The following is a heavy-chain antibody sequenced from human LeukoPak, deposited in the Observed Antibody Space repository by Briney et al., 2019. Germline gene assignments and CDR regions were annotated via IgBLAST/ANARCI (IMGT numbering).Heavy chain of an antibody. CDR3: AEIAAAGDDAFDI. Sequence: ASVKVSCKASGYTFTSYGISWVRQAPGQGLEGMGWISAYNGNTNYAQKLQGRVTMTTDTSTSTAYMELRSLRSDDTAVYYCAEIAAAGDDAFDIWGQGTMVTVSS. J-gene: IGHJ3*02. D-gene: IGHD6-13*01. CDR1: GYTFTSYG. CDR2: ISAYNGNT. V-gene: IGHV1-18*01.